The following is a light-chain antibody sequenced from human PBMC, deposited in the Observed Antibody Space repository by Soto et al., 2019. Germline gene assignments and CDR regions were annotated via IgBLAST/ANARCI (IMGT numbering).Light chain of an antibody. J-gene: IGKJ1*01. CDR1: QSVSSR. CDR2: GAS. CDR3: QQYNNWPRT. Sequence: EIVLTQSPGTLSLSPGERATLSCRASQSVSSRLAWYQHKPGQAPRLLISGASSRATGIPARFSGSGSGTEFTLTISSLQSEDFAVYYCQQYNNWPRTFGQGTKVDIK. V-gene: IGKV3-15*01.